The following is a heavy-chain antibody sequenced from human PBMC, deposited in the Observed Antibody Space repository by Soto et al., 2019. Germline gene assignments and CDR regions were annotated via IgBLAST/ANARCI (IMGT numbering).Heavy chain of an antibody. CDR2: ISGSGGST. D-gene: IGHD1-20*01. CDR1: GFTFSSYA. Sequence: EVQLLESGGGLVQPGGSLRLSCAASGFTFSSYAMSWVRQAPGKGLEWVSAISGSGGSTYYADSVKGRFTISRDNSKNPLYLKINTLRAGNTAVYYCAKPGLTGPAVAGYYFASGGRGTLVPVSS. J-gene: IGHJ4*02. CDR3: AKPGLTGPAVAGYYFAS. V-gene: IGHV3-23*01.